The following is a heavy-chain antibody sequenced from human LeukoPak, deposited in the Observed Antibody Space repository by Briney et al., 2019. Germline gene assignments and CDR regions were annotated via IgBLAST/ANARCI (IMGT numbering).Heavy chain of an antibody. CDR2: ISFSGGST. D-gene: IGHD1-26*01. Sequence: GGSLRLSCAASGFTFSRYAMRWVRQAPGKGVEWVSAISFSGGSTYYAASVKCRFTISTHNSKNTLYLQINSLTAEDTAVYYCAKVNWYRQWEPIAGVDYWGQGTLVTVSS. CDR3: AKVNWYRQWEPIAGVDY. CDR1: GFTFSRYA. V-gene: IGHV3-23*01. J-gene: IGHJ4*02.